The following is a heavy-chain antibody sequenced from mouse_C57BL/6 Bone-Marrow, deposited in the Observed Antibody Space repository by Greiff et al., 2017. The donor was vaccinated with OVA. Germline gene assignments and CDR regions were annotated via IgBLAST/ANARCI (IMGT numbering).Heavy chain of an antibody. CDR2: IDPEDGET. CDR1: GFNIKDYY. J-gene: IGHJ4*01. CDR3: ARWLLRGYYAMDY. V-gene: IGHV14-2*01. D-gene: IGHD2-3*01. Sequence: EVMLVESGAELVKPGASVKLSCTASGFNIKDYYMHWVKQRTEQGLEWIGRIDPEDGETKYAPKFQGKATITADTSSNTAYLQLSSLTSEDTAVYYCARWLLRGYYAMDYWGQGTSVTVSS.